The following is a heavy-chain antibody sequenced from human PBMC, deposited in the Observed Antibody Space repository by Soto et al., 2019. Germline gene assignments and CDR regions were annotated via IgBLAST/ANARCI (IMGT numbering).Heavy chain of an antibody. D-gene: IGHD2-2*02. Sequence: EVQLLESGGGLVRPGGSLRLSCAASGFTFSSYAMSWVRQAPGKGLEWVSTISGSDGRTYSTDSVKGRFTISRDNSRNTAYLQMNSLRVEDTAVYYGAKGGSQNTSLALFDSWGRGTLVTVTP. CDR2: ISGSDGRT. J-gene: IGHJ4*02. V-gene: IGHV3-23*01. CDR3: AKGGSQNTSLALFDS. CDR1: GFTFSSYA.